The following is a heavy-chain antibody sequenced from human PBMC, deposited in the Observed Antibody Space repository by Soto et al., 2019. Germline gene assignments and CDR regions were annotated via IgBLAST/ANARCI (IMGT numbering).Heavy chain of an antibody. V-gene: IGHV4-59*01. J-gene: IGHJ3*02. CDR2: IYYRGSP. CDR3: ARGLNTGFYRAFDI. D-gene: IGHD3-9*01. Sequence: SETLSLTCTVFGGSINNYYWGWIRQAPGKGLDWIGHIYYRGSPNYNSSLKSRVTISADTSKNQVSLKLTSMTAADTAVYYCARGLNTGFYRAFDIWGQGTMVTVSS. CDR1: GGSINNYY.